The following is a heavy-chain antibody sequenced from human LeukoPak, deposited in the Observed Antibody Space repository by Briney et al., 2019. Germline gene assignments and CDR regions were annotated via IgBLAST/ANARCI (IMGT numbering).Heavy chain of an antibody. CDR3: AKDPCTTWTRCFTSGFDP. J-gene: IGHJ5*02. D-gene: IGHD2-2*01. Sequence: ASVKVSCKASGYTFTAYYINWVRPAPGQGLEWMGWINPNSGGTKYAQKFQGRVTMTRDMSTNTVYMELSGLTSDDTAVYYCAKDPCTTWTRCFTSGFDPWGQGTLVTVSS. CDR2: INPNSGGT. CDR1: GYTFTAYY. V-gene: IGHV1-2*02.